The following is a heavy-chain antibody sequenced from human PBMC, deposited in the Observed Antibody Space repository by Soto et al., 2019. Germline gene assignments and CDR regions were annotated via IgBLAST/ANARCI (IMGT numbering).Heavy chain of an antibody. CDR3: ASGTLLWFGEVGAYFDY. Sequence: QVQLVQSGAEVKKTGASVKVSCKASGYTFTSYAMHWVRQAPGQRLEWMGWINAGNGNTKYSQKFQGRVTITRDTSASTAYMELSSLRSEDTAVYYCASGTLLWFGEVGAYFDYWGQGTLVTVSS. CDR2: INAGNGNT. CDR1: GYTFTSYA. J-gene: IGHJ4*02. D-gene: IGHD3-10*01. V-gene: IGHV1-3*01.